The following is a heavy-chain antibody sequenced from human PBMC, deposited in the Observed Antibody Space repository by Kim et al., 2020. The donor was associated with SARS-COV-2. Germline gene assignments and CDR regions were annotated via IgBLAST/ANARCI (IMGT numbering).Heavy chain of an antibody. Sequence: GGSLRLSCAASGFTFSSVWMHWVRQAPGKGLVWVSRILPDGSDGNYADSVKGRFTISRDNAKNTLYLQMNSLRAEDTAFYYCATASAVTAEEYWGQGTLV. J-gene: IGHJ4*02. CDR2: ILPDGSDG. D-gene: IGHD2-15*01. CDR3: ATASAVTAEEY. CDR1: GFTFSSVW. V-gene: IGHV3-74*01.